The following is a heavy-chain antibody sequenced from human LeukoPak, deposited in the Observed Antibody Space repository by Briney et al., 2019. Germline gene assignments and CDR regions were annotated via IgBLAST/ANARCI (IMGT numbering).Heavy chain of an antibody. V-gene: IGHV5-51*01. J-gene: IGHJ4*02. CDR1: GYSFTSYW. D-gene: IGHD2-2*01. CDR3: AVGYCSSTSCYNPIFDY. Sequence: GESLQISCKGSGYSFTSYWIGWVRQMPGKGLEWMGIIYPGDSDTRYSPSFQGQVTISADKSISTAYLQWSSLKASDTAMYYCAVGYCSSTSCYNPIFDYWGQGTLVTVSS. CDR2: IYPGDSDT.